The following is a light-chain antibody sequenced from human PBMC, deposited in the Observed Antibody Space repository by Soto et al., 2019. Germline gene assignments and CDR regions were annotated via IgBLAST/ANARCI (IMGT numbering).Light chain of an antibody. CDR3: CSFVGGFTFV. CDR1: TNDIGSYNY. CDR2: DVN. V-gene: IGLV2-11*01. Sequence: QSALTQPASVSGSPGQSITLSCAGTTNDIGSYNYVSWFQQHPGEAPKLMIYDVNKRPSGVPARFSGSKSGNTASLTISGLQADDEADYYCCSFVGGFTFVFGTGTKLTVL. J-gene: IGLJ1*01.